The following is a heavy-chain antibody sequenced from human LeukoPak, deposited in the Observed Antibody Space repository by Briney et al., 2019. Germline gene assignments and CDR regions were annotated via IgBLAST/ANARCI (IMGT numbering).Heavy chain of an antibody. D-gene: IGHD6-19*01. CDR2: INHSGST. V-gene: IGHV4-34*01. Sequence: SETLSLTCAVYGGSFSGYYWSWIRQPPGKGLEWIGEINHSGSTNYNPSLKSRVIISVDTSKNQFSLKLSSVTAADTAVYYCARGRWLTQWLVPNRGAFDIWGQGTMVTVSS. CDR3: ARGRWLTQWLVPNRGAFDI. J-gene: IGHJ3*02. CDR1: GGSFSGYY.